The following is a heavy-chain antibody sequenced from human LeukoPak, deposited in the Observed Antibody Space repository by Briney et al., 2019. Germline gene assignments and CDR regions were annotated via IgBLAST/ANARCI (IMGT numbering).Heavy chain of an antibody. V-gene: IGHV3-74*01. CDR3: ATKQWLAPPPDS. D-gene: IGHD6-19*01. Sequence: SGGSLRLSCAASAFTFSKYWMLWVRQAPGKGLESVSRINTDGTVTTYADSVKGRFTVSRDNADNTMFLQMNSVRDEDTAVYYCATKQWLAPPPDSWGQGTPVTVSS. J-gene: IGHJ4*02. CDR1: AFTFSKYW. CDR2: INTDGTVT.